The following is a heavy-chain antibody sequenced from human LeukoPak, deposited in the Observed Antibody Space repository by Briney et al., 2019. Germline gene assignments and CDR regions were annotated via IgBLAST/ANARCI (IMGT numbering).Heavy chain of an antibody. Sequence: GSLKPPCSTPGFLFRNYEKNWVPQAPGKGPGGVSYINAGGSSTYYAVSVKGRFTISRDNAKNSLYLQMNTLRADDTAVYYCVRDQGTWEYNHWGQGTLVTVSS. J-gene: IGHJ5*02. V-gene: IGHV3-48*03. CDR2: INAGGSST. CDR3: VRDQGTWEYNH. CDR1: GFLFRNYE. D-gene: IGHD1-1*01.